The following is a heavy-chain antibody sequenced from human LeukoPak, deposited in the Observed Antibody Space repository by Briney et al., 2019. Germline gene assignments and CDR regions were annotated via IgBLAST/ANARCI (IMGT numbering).Heavy chain of an antibody. Sequence: PGGSLRLACAASGFTLSSYWMHWVRQTPGKGLVLVSRINSDGTKTTYADSVKGRFTISRDNAKNTLYLQMNRLRAEDTAVYYCARDEEGDFYYYYMDVWGKGTTVIVSS. V-gene: IGHV3-74*01. CDR3: ARDEEGDFYYYYMDV. CDR2: INSDGTKT. J-gene: IGHJ6*03. CDR1: GFTLSSYW.